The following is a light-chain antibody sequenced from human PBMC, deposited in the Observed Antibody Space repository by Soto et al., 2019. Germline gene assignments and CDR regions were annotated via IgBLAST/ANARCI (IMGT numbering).Light chain of an antibody. Sequence: DIQMTQSPSTLSTSVGARVTITCRASQSISMWLAWYQQKPGTAPKLLVYKASTLLSGVPSRFSGSGSGTEFTLTISGLQPDDFATYYCQQYKSYPLTFGGGTKVEIK. CDR2: KAS. CDR1: QSISMW. J-gene: IGKJ4*01. CDR3: QQYKSYPLT. V-gene: IGKV1-5*03.